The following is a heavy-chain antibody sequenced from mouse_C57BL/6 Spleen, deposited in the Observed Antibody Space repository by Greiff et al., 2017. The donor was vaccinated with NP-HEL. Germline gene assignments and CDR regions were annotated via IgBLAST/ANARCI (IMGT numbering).Heavy chain of an antibody. CDR1: GYTFTSYW. D-gene: IGHD1-1*01. J-gene: IGHJ2*01. CDR2: TNPTNGRT. Sequence: QVQLQQPGADLVKAGASVKMSCKASGYTFTSYWMHWVKQRLGQGLEWFAETNPTNGRTYYNEKFKSKATLTVDKSSSTAYMLLSGPTCEDSAVYYCARIKKIVATYFDYWRQGTTLTVSS. V-gene: IGHV1S81*02. CDR3: ARIKKIVATYFDY.